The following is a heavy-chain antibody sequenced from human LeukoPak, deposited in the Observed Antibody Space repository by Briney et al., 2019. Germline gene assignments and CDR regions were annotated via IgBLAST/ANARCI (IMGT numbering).Heavy chain of an antibody. J-gene: IGHJ4*02. CDR2: ISSSSSYI. Sequence: PGGSLRPXCAASGFTFSSYSMNWVRQAPGKGLEWVSSISSSSSYIYYADSVKGRFTISRDNAKNSLYLQMNSLRAEDTAVYYCARSDTSGSYLSFDYWGQGTLVTVSS. V-gene: IGHV3-21*01. CDR1: GFTFSSYS. D-gene: IGHD3-10*01. CDR3: ARSDTSGSYLSFDY.